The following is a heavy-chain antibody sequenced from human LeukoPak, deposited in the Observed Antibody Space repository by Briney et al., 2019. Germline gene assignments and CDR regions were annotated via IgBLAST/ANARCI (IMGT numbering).Heavy chain of an antibody. J-gene: IGHJ6*03. CDR2: IYYSGST. CDR1: GGSISSYY. D-gene: IGHD6-19*01. Sequence: SETLSLTCTVSGGSISSYYWSWIRQPPGKGLEWIGYIYYSGSTNYNSSLKSRVTISVETSKNEFSLKLRSVTAADTAVYYCARARVAGPWGYYYYYYMDVWGKGTTVTVSS. V-gene: IGHV4-59*01. CDR3: ARARVAGPWGYYYYYYMDV.